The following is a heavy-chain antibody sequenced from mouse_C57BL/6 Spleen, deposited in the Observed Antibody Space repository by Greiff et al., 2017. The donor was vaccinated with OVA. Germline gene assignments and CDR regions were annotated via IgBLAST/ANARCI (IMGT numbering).Heavy chain of an antibody. CDR2: IWSGGST. Sequence: VQLQQSGPGLVQPSQSLSITCTVSGFSLTSYGVHWVRQSPGKGLEWLGVIWSGGSTDYNAAFISRLSISKDNSKSQVFFKMNSLQADDTAIYYCAREGLGRDWYFDVWGTGTTVTVSS. CDR3: AREGLGRDWYFDV. J-gene: IGHJ1*03. D-gene: IGHD4-1*01. V-gene: IGHV2-2*01. CDR1: GFSLTSYG.